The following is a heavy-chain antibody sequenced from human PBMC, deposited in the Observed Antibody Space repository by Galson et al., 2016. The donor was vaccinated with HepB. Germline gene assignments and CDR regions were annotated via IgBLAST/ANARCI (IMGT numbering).Heavy chain of an antibody. Sequence: SVKVSCKASGFTFTSSAVQWVRQARGQRLEWIGWIVVDSGSTNFAQMFQERVTITGEMSSSTAYMELSSMRSEDSAVDYCTLDSSGYYGFDMWGPGTMVTVSS. J-gene: IGHJ3*02. V-gene: IGHV1-58*01. CDR1: GFTFTSSA. D-gene: IGHD3-22*01. CDR2: IVVDSGST. CDR3: TLDSSGYYGFDM.